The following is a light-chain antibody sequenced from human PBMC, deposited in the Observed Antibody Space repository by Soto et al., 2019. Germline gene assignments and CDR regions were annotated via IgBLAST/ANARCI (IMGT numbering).Light chain of an antibody. CDR1: TSDVGGYNF. CDR2: DVS. Sequence: QSALTQPASVSGSPGQSITISCTGTTSDVGGYNFVSWYQHHPGKAPRLMIYDVSYRPSGISNLFSGSKSGNTASLTISGLQAEDEADYYCNSYTASNTLVLFGGGTKLTVL. V-gene: IGLV2-14*03. J-gene: IGLJ2*01. CDR3: NSYTASNTLVL.